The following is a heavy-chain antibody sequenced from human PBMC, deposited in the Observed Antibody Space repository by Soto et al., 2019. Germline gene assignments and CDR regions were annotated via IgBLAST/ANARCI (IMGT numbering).Heavy chain of an antibody. Sequence: GGSLSLSCAASGFTFSSYGMHWVRQAPGKGLEWVAVISYDGSNKYYADSVKGRFTISRDNSKNTLYLQMNSLRAEDTAVYYCAKDRGITIFGRVIWPYGMDVWAQGTTVTV. V-gene: IGHV3-30*18. D-gene: IGHD3-3*01. J-gene: IGHJ6*02. CDR2: ISYDGSNK. CDR1: GFTFSSYG. CDR3: AKDRGITIFGRVIWPYGMDV.